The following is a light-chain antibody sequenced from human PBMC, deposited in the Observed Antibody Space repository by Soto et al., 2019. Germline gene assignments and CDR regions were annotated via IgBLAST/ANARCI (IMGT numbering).Light chain of an antibody. CDR1: QDIRND. V-gene: IGKV1-17*01. CDR2: AAS. CDR3: LHHNSYPLT. Sequence: DIQMSQSPSSLSASVGDRVTITCRASQDIRNDLGWYQQKPGKSPKRLIYAASSMQSGVPSRFSDSESGTEFTLTIPRLQPEDFATYYCLHHNSYPLTFGGGTRVEIK. J-gene: IGKJ4*01.